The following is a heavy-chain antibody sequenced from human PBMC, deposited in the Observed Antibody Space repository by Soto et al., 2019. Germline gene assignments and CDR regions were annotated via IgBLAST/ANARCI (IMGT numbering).Heavy chain of an antibody. J-gene: IGHJ5*02. D-gene: IGHD2-2*01. V-gene: IGHV4-59*01. CDR3: ARGSGVVVPAAPPYNWFDP. CDR2: IYYSGST. Sequence: QVQLQESGPGLVKPSETLSLTCTVSGGSISSYYWSWIRQPPGKGLEWIGYIYYSGSTNYNPSLKSRVPISVDTSKNQFSLKLSSVTAADTAVYYCARGSGVVVPAAPPYNWFDPWGQGTLVTVSS. CDR1: GGSISSYY.